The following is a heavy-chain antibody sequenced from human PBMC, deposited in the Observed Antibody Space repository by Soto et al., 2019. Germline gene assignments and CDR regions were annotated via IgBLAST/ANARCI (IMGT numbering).Heavy chain of an antibody. Sequence: PGGSLRLSCAASGFTFSDYYMSWIRQAPGKGLEWVSYISSSGSTIYYADSVKGRFTISRDNAKNSLYLQMNSLRAEDTAVYYCAREGVRGIAVAGTFGYFQHWGQGTLVTVSS. D-gene: IGHD6-19*01. V-gene: IGHV3-11*01. CDR2: ISSSGSTI. CDR3: AREGVRGIAVAGTFGYFQH. CDR1: GFTFSDYY. J-gene: IGHJ1*01.